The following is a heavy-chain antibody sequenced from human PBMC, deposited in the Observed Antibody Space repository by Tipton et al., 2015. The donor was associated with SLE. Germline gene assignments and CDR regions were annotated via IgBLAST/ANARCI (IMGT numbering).Heavy chain of an antibody. Sequence: LRLSCTVSGGSISSGGYYWTWIRQLPGKGLEWIGYIYYSGNTYYNPSLGSRLTISVDTSKDQFSLRLTSVTAADTAVYYCATGHFDFWGQGRLVTVSS. V-gene: IGHV4-31*03. D-gene: IGHD1-1*01. CDR2: IYYSGNT. J-gene: IGHJ5*01. CDR3: ATGHFDF. CDR1: GGSISSGGYY.